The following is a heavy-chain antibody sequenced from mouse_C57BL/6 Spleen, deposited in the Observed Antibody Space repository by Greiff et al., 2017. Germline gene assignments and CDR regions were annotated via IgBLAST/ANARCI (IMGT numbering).Heavy chain of an antibody. CDR3: SWSGIRWYFDG. D-gene: IGHD1-3*01. Sequence: VQLQQSGPELVKPGASVKISCKASGYSFTDYNMNWVKQSNGKSLEWIGVINPNHGTTSYNQKFKGKATLTVDKSSSTAYMQLISLTSEDSSVYYCSWSGIRWYFDGWGTGTTVTVSS. J-gene: IGHJ1*03. CDR2: INPNHGTT. V-gene: IGHV1-39*01. CDR1: GYSFTDYN.